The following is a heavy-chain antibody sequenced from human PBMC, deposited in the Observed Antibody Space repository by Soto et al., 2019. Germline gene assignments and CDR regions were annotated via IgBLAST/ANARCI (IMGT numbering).Heavy chain of an antibody. CDR3: AKEAHGSSEYYFDY. CDR2: ISASGGTS. J-gene: IGHJ4*02. CDR1: GFTFRSYA. V-gene: IGHV3-23*01. D-gene: IGHD2-15*01. Sequence: GGSLRLSCAASGFTFRSYALSWVLQAPGKGLEWVSVISASGGTSYYADSVKGRFSISRDNAKNTLHLQMNSLRVEDTAVYYCAKEAHGSSEYYFDYWGQGTLVTVSS.